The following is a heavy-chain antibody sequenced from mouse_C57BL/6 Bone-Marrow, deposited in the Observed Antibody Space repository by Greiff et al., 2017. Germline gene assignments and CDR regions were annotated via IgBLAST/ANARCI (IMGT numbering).Heavy chain of an antibody. CDR3: ERNDYVRDYFDY. J-gene: IGHJ2*01. V-gene: IGHV1-82*01. Sequence: VQLQQSGPELVKPGASVKISCKASGYAFSSSWMNWVKQRPGKGLEWIGRIYPGDGDTNYNGKFKGKATLTADKSSSTAYMQLSSLTSEDSAVYFCERNDYVRDYFDYWGQGTTLTVSS. D-gene: IGHD2-4*01. CDR1: GYAFSSSW. CDR2: IYPGDGDT.